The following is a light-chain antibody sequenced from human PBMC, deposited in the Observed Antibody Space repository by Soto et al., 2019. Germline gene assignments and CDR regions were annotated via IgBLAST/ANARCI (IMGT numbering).Light chain of an antibody. V-gene: IGKV3D-15*01. CDR2: GAS. Sequence: EIVMTQSPATLSVSPWERATLSCRASQSVSSKLAWYQQKPGQAPRLLIYGASTRATGIPGRFSGSGSGTDFTLTISSLQPEDVATYYCQKYNSAPRTFGQGTKV. J-gene: IGKJ1*01. CDR1: QSVSSK. CDR3: QKYNSAPRT.